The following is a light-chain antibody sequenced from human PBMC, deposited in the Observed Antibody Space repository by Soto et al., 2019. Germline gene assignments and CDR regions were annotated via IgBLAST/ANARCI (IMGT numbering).Light chain of an antibody. Sequence: QSALTQPASLSGSPGQSITISCTGTSSNVGNFNVVSWYQQHPGKAPKVIIFDVSERPSGVPDRFSGSKSGTSASLAISGLQSEDEAEYYCATWDDSLNLLYVFGTGTKSPS. V-gene: IGLV2-14*02. CDR2: DVS. J-gene: IGLJ1*01. CDR3: ATWDDSLNLLYV. CDR1: SSNVGNFNV.